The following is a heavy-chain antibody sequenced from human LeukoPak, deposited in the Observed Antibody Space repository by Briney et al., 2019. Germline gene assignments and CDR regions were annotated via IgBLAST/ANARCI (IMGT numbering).Heavy chain of an antibody. V-gene: IGHV1-46*01. CDR2: INPSGGST. Sequence: GASVKVSCKASGYTFTSYYMHWVRQAPGQGLEWMGIINPSGGSTSYAQKFQGRVTMTRDMSTSTVYMELSSLRSEDTAVYYCARGFDSSGYYSRADAFDIWGQGTMVTVSS. CDR3: ARGFDSSGYYSRADAFDI. J-gene: IGHJ3*02. D-gene: IGHD3-22*01. CDR1: GYTFTSYY.